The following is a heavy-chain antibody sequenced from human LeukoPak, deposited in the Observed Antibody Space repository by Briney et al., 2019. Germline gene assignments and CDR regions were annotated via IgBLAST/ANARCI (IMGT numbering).Heavy chain of an antibody. J-gene: IGHJ4*02. Sequence: PGESLRLSCAASGFTFSSYGMHWVRQAPGKGLEWVAFIRYDGSNKYYADSVKGRFTISRDNSKNTLYLQMNSLRAEDTAVYYCAKEARIRGVIPAYWGQGTLVTVSS. CDR1: GFTFSSYG. D-gene: IGHD3-10*01. CDR2: IRYDGSNK. V-gene: IGHV3-30*02. CDR3: AKEARIRGVIPAY.